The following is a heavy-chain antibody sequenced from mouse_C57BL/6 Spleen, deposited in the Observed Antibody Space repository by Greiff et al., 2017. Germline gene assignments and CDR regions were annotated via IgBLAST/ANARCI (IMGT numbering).Heavy chain of an antibody. J-gene: IGHJ3*01. CDR2: IYPSDSET. D-gene: IGHD2-1*01. Sequence: QVHVKQPGAELVRPGSSVKLSCKASGYTFTSYWMDWVKQRPGQGLEWIGNIYPSDSETHYNQKFKDKATLTVDKSSSTAYMQLSSLTSEDSAVYYCARVGGPYGNYEGFAYWGQGTLVTVSA. V-gene: IGHV1-61*01. CDR3: ARVGGPYGNYEGFAY. CDR1: GYTFTSYW.